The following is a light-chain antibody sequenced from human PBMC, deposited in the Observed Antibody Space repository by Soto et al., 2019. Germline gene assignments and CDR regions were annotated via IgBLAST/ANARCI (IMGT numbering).Light chain of an antibody. CDR3: QHYNTYSPGT. Sequence: DFQMTQSTSTLSASVGDRVTITCRSSQNIRSRLAWFQQKPGRGPKLLIYDASTWQSGVPSRFIGSGSGTEFTLTITSLQPDDFATYYCQHYNTYSPGTFGQGTKV. J-gene: IGKJ1*01. CDR1: QNIRSR. CDR2: DAS. V-gene: IGKV1-5*01.